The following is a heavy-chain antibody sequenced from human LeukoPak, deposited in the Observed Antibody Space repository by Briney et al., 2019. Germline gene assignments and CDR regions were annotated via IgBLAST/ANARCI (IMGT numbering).Heavy chain of an antibody. CDR3: ARGRYCSSTSCYHPYYYYGMDV. J-gene: IGHJ6*02. CDR1: GFTFSIYC. V-gene: IGHV3-33*01. Sequence: GGSLRLSCAASGFTFSIYCMHCVRQAPGKGLEWVAVIWYGGSNKYYADSVKGRFTISRDNSKNTLYLQMNSLRAEDTAVYYCARGRYCSSTSCYHPYYYYGMDVWGQGTTVTVSS. CDR2: IWYGGSNK. D-gene: IGHD2-2*01.